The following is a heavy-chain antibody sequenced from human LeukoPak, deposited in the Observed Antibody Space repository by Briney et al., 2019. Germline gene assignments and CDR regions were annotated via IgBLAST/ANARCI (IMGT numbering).Heavy chain of an antibody. Sequence: GGSLRLSCAASGFTFSSYAMSWVRQAPGKGLEWVSAISGSGGSTYYADSVKGRFTISRDNSKNTLYLQMNSLRAEDTAVYYCAKDRHYDFWSGYYRGVEDYWGQGTLVTASS. J-gene: IGHJ4*02. D-gene: IGHD3-3*01. CDR3: AKDRHYDFWSGYYRGVEDY. V-gene: IGHV3-23*01. CDR1: GFTFSSYA. CDR2: ISGSGGST.